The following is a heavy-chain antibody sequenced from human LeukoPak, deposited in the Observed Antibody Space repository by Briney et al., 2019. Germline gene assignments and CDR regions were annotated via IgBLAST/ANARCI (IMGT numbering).Heavy chain of an antibody. CDR2: MYLSGTT. J-gene: IGHJ4*02. Sequence: SETLSLTCTVSGDTINSLDLWSWVRQPPGKGLEWIGEMYLSGTTHSNPSVKSRVTISIDKSKNQFFLNLSSVTAADTAVYYCAGLVGRYSSGLYYYYFDYWGQGTLVTVSS. D-gene: IGHD3-22*01. CDR1: GDTINSLDL. V-gene: IGHV4-4*02. CDR3: AGLVGRYSSGLYYYYFDY.